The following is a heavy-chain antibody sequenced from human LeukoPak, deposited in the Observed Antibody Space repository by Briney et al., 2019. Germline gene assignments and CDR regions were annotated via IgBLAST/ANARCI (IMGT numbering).Heavy chain of an antibody. J-gene: IGHJ4*02. CDR1: GFTFDDYA. D-gene: IGHD6-6*01. Sequence: PGRSLRLSCAASGFTFDDYAMHWVRHAPGKGLEWVSGISWNSGSIGYADSVKGRFTISRDNAKNSLYLQMNSLRAEDTAVYYCARWPYSSSYYFDYWGQGTLVTVSS. CDR3: ARWPYSSSYYFDY. V-gene: IGHV3-9*01. CDR2: ISWNSGSI.